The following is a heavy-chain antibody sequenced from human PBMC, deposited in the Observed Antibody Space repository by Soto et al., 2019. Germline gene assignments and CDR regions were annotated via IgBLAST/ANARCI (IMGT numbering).Heavy chain of an antibody. CDR3: ARGSSSWSYKYYYYYGMDV. Sequence: SETLSLTCTVSGGSISSSSYYWGWIRQPPGKGLEWIGSIYYSGSTYYNPSLKSRVTISVDTSKNQFSLKLSSVTAADTAVYYCARGSSSWSYKYYYYYGMDVWGQGTTVTVSS. D-gene: IGHD6-13*01. CDR2: IYYSGST. CDR1: GGSISSSSYY. V-gene: IGHV4-39*01. J-gene: IGHJ6*02.